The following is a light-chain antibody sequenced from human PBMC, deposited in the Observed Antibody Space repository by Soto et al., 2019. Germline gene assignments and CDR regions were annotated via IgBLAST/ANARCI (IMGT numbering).Light chain of an antibody. V-gene: IGKV1-39*01. CDR1: QSISNY. CDR2: AAS. Sequence: DIQMTQSPSSLSASVGDRVTVTCRASQSISNYLNWYQQKPGKAPKLLIYAASRLQSGVTSRFSGSGSGTDFTLTINTLQPEDCATYFWQQAHSAPRTFGQGTKVEVK. CDR3: QQAHSAPRT. J-gene: IGKJ1*01.